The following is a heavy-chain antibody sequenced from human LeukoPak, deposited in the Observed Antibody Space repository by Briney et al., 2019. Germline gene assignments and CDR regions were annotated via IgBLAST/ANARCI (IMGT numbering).Heavy chain of an antibody. V-gene: IGHV3-48*03. D-gene: IGHD6-19*01. J-gene: IGHJ4*02. CDR1: GFIFSNYE. Sequence: GGPLRLSCAASGFIFSNYEINWVRQAPGKGLEWVSYISSSGSTISHADSVKGGFTISRDNAKNSLYLQMNRLTVEDTAVYYCARGGDTGWYTNFDSWGQGTLVTVSS. CDR2: ISSSGSTI. CDR3: ARGGDTGWYTNFDS.